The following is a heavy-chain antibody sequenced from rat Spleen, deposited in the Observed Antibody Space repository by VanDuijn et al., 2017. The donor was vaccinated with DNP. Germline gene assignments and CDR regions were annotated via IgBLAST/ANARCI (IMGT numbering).Heavy chain of an antibody. D-gene: IGHD4-3*01. CDR2: ITAGGGNT. V-gene: IGHV5S13*01. J-gene: IGHJ2*01. Sequence: EVQLVESGGGLVQPGRSLKLSCIGSGFTFSNYGMAWVRQAPTKGLEWVASITAGGGNTYYRDSVQGRFTISRDNAKSSLYLQMDSIRSEDMATYYCIRWNSGHFDYWGQGVMVTVSS. CDR1: GFTFSNYG. CDR3: IRWNSGHFDY.